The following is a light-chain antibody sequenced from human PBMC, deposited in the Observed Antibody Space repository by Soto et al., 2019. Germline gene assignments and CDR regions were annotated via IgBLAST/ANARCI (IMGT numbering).Light chain of an antibody. CDR2: EVS. Sequence: QSALTQPASVSGSPGQSITISCTGTSSDIGVYNYVSWYQQHPGKAPKLVICEVSNRPSGVSSRFSGSKSGNTASLTISGLRAEDEADYYCQSYESGWGVFGGGTKLTVL. J-gene: IGLJ3*02. CDR1: SSDIGVYNY. V-gene: IGLV2-14*01. CDR3: QSYESGWGV.